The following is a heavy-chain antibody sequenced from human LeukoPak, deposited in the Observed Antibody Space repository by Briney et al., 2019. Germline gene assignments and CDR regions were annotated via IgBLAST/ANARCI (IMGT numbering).Heavy chain of an antibody. CDR2: IKQGGSEK. CDR1: GFTFSSYW. J-gene: IGHJ4*02. D-gene: IGHD3-22*01. CDR3: ARVTYYYDSSGYYGDY. Sequence: GGSLRLSCAASGFTFSSYWMSWVRQAPGKGLEWVANIKQGGSEKYYVDSVKGRFTISRDNAKNSLYLQMNSLRAEDTAVYYCARVTYYYDSSGYYGDYWGQGTLVTVSS. V-gene: IGHV3-7*01.